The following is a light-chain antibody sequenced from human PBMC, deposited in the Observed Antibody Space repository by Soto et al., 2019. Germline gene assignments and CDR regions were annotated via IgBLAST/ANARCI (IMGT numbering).Light chain of an antibody. Sequence: EIVLTQSPGTLSLSPGERATLSCRASQSVSNNYLAWYQQKPGQAPRLLIYGASNRATGIPDRFSGSGSGTEFTLTISRLEPEDFAVYYCQQYGSSTYTFGQGTKVDIK. J-gene: IGKJ2*01. V-gene: IGKV3-20*01. CDR2: GAS. CDR3: QQYGSSTYT. CDR1: QSVSNNY.